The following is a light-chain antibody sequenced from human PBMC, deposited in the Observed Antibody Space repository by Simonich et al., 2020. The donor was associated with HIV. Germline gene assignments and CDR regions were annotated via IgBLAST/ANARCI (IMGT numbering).Light chain of an antibody. CDR2: WAS. CDR3: QQYYSTPPT. Sequence: DIVMTQSPDSLAVSLGERATINCKSSRSVLYSSNNKTYLAWYQQKPGQPPNLLIYWASTRESGVPDRFSASGSGTDFTLTISSLQAEDVAVYYCQQYYSTPPTFGQGTKVEIK. V-gene: IGKV4-1*01. J-gene: IGKJ1*01. CDR1: RSVLYSSNNKTY.